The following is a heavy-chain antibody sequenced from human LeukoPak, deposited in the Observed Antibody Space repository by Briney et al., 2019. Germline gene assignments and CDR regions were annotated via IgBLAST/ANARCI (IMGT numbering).Heavy chain of an antibody. CDR3: ASTMKTTVVTFLFDY. V-gene: IGHV1-69*01. D-gene: IGHD4-23*01. CDR2: ITPILGTA. J-gene: IGHJ4*02. CDR1: GGAFSSYA. Sequence: SVKVSCKASGGAFSSYAISWVRQAPGQGLEWMGGITPILGTANYAQKFQGRVTITADESTSTAYMELSSLRSEDTAVYYCASTMKTTVVTFLFDYWGQGTLVTVSS.